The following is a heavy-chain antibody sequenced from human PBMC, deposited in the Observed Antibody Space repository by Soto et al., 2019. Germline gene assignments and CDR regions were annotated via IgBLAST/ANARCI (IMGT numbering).Heavy chain of an antibody. D-gene: IGHD3-10*01. V-gene: IGHV4-4*07. J-gene: IGHJ4*02. CDR2: IYTSGST. CDR3: ARESWVVYGSGNRQTDY. CDR1: GGSISSYY. Sequence: SETLSLTCTVSGGSISSYYWSWIRQPAGKGLEWIGRIYTSGSTNYNPSLKSRVTMSVDTSKNQFSLKLSSVTAADTAVYYCARESWVVYGSGNRQTDYWGQGTLVTVSS.